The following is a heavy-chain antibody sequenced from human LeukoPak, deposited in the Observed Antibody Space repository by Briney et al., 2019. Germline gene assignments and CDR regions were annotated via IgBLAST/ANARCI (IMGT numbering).Heavy chain of an antibody. CDR2: ISNNGGYT. Sequence: GGSLRLSCAASGFTFSSSAMSWVRQAPGKGLEWVSAISNNGGYTCYADSVQGRFTISRDNSKSTLCLQMNSLRAEDTAVYYCAKQLGYCSGGSCYFPYWGQGTLVTVSS. CDR3: AKQLGYCSGGSCYFPY. V-gene: IGHV3-23*01. CDR1: GFTFSSSA. J-gene: IGHJ4*02. D-gene: IGHD2-15*01.